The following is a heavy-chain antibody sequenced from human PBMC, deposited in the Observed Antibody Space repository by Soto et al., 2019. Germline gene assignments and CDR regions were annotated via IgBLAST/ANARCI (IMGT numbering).Heavy chain of an antibody. V-gene: IGHV3-33*01. CDR3: ARSYDYIWGSYRFDYMDV. CDR2: IWYDGSNK. D-gene: IGHD3-16*02. CDR1: GFTFSSYG. Sequence: QVQLVESGGGVVQPGRSLRLSCAASGFTFSSYGMHWVRQAPGKGLEWVAVIWYDGSNKYYADSVKGRFTISRDNSKNTLYLQMNSRRAEDTAVYYCARSYDYIWGSYRFDYMDVWGKGTTVTVSS. J-gene: IGHJ6*03.